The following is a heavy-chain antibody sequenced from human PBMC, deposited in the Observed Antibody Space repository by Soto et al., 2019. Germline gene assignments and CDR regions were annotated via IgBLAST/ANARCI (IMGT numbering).Heavy chain of an antibody. J-gene: IGHJ6*02. Sequence: EVQLVESGGGLVKSGGSLRLSCAASGFTFNNAWMSWVRQAPGKGLEWVGRIKSTVDGGTTDYAAPVKGRFTISRDDSRNTLDLQMNSLKPEDTGVYYCTVSRGAARPYYYYSGMDVWGQGATVTVSS. CDR2: IKSTVDGGTT. V-gene: IGHV3-15*01. D-gene: IGHD6-6*01. CDR1: GFTFNNAW. CDR3: TVSRGAARPYYYYSGMDV.